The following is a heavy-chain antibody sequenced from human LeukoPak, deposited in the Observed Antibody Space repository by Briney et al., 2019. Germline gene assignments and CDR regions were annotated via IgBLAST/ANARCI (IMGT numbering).Heavy chain of an antibody. D-gene: IGHD5-18*01. CDR1: GERFPTYW. J-gene: IGHJ4*02. V-gene: IGHV5-51*01. Sequence: GESLKISCKGSGERFPTYWIAWVPQLPGKGLEWMGIIYPGDSDTRYSPSFQGQVTISADKSISTAYLQWSSLKASDTAMYYCARQGYTYGYDYWGQGTLVTVSS. CDR2: IYPGDSDT. CDR3: ARQGYTYGYDY.